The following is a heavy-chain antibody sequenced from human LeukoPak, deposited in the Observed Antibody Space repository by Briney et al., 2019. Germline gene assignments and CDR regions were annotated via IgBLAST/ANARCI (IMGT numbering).Heavy chain of an antibody. V-gene: IGHV4-59*01. D-gene: IGHD1-1*01. CDR1: GVSISSYF. Sequence: PSETLSLTCTVSGVSISSYFWSWIRQPPGKGLEWIGYIYHSGSTNYNPSLKSRVTISVDTSKNQFSMKLSSVAAADTAVYYCARNAGDLWGQGTLVTVSS. CDR3: ARNAGDL. CDR2: IYHSGST. J-gene: IGHJ5*02.